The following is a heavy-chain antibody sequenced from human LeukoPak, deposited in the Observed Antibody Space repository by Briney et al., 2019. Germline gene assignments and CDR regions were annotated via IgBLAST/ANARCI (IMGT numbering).Heavy chain of an antibody. J-gene: IGHJ4*02. CDR3: ARGLDKYDYWSGYFLAY. Sequence: NSGGTNYAQTFQGRVTMTRDTSISTAYMELSRLRSDDTAVYYCARGLDKYDYWSGYFLAYWGQGTLVTVSS. D-gene: IGHD3-3*01. CDR2: NSGGT. V-gene: IGHV1-2*02.